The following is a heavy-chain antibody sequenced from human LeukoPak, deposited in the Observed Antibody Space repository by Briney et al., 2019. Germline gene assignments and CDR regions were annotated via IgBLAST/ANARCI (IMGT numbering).Heavy chain of an antibody. CDR3: VSGSLQSGYNFDY. D-gene: IGHD3-3*01. J-gene: IGHJ4*02. CDR2: IKYDGSAT. V-gene: IGHV3-74*01. CDR1: GFTFINYW. Sequence: GGSLRLSCAASGFTFINYWMHWIRQVPGKGLVWVSHIKYDGSATNYADSVKGRFTISRDNAKNTLYLQMNSLRAEDTAVYYCVSGSLQSGYNFDYWGQGALVTVSS.